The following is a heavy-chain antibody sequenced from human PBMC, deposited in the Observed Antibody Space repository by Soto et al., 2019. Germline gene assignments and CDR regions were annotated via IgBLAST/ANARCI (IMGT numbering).Heavy chain of an antibody. CDR2: IIPIFGTA. D-gene: IGHD3-3*01. CDR3: ARERFCSGYPDY. CDR1: GGTFSSYA. J-gene: IGHJ4*02. Sequence: SVKVSCKASGGTFSSYAISWVRQAPGQGLEWMGGIIPIFGTANYAQKFQGRVTITADESTSTAYMELRSLRSDDTAVYYCARERFCSGYPDYWGQGTLVTVYS. V-gene: IGHV1-69*13.